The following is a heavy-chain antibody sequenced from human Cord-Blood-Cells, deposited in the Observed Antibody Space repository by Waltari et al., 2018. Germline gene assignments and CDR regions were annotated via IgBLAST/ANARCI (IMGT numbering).Heavy chain of an antibody. J-gene: IGHJ5*02. D-gene: IGHD6-13*01. CDR1: GDSVSSNSAA. Sequence: QVQLQQSGPGLVKPSQTISLTCAISGDSVSSNSAACNWIKQYPSRGLELLERTYYSSKWYHDKAVSVKSRITSNPDTSKTQFSLQLKSVTPEDTAVYYCARGGGDYSSSSYNWFDPWGQGTLVSVSS. V-gene: IGHV6-1*01. CDR3: ARGGGDYSSSSYNWFDP. CDR2: TYYSSKWYH.